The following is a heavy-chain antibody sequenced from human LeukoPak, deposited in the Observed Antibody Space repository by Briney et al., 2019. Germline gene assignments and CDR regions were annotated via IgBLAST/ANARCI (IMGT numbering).Heavy chain of an antibody. CDR1: GYTFTGSY. D-gene: IGHD2-15*01. CDR3: AKVREVGTNIEVVVVDISGAFDM. J-gene: IGHJ3*02. CDR2: INPNSGDT. V-gene: IGHV1-2*06. Sequence: VASVKVSCKASGYTFTGSYINWVRQAPGQGLEWMGRINPNSGDTNVAQKFQGRVTLTRDTSISTSYMELNSLRSDDTAVYFCAKVREVGTNIEVVVVDISGAFDMWGQGTKVTVSS.